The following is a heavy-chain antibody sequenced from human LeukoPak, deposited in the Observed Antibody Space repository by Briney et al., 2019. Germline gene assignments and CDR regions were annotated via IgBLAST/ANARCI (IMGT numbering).Heavy chain of an antibody. J-gene: IGHJ4*02. CDR2: IIPIYGIA. V-gene: IGHV1-69*04. CDR1: GGTFSSYA. CDR3: ARDTQDTAIVPGY. D-gene: IGHD5-18*01. Sequence: ASVKVSCKASGGTFSSYAISWVRQAPGQGLEWMGRIIPIYGIANHAPKFQGRVTITADKSTSTAYMELSSLSSEDTAMYFCARDTQDTAIVPGYWGQGTLITVSS.